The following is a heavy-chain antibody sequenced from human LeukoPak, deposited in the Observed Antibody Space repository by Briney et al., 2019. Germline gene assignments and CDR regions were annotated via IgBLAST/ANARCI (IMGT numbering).Heavy chain of an antibody. D-gene: IGHD2-2*03. CDR1: GFTISSNY. J-gene: IGHJ6*03. CDR2: IYSGGST. CDR3: ARDSPAMIGYCSSTSCYYYYMDV. V-gene: IGHV3-53*01. Sequence: GGSLRLSCAASGFTISSNYMSWVRQAPGKGLEWVSVIYSGGSTYYADSVKGRFTISRDNAKNTLYMQMNSLRAEDTAVYYCARDSPAMIGYCSSTSCYYYYMDVWGKGTTVTVSS.